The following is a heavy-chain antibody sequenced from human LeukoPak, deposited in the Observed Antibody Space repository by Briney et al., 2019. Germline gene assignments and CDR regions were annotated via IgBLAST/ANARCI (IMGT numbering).Heavy chain of an antibody. CDR3: VRDILTGWAFDI. CDR2: ISYDGSDG. V-gene: IGHV3-30*04. D-gene: IGHD3-9*01. Sequence: GKSLRLSCAASGFTFSSYAMHWVRQAPGKGLEWVAFISYDGSDGYYADSVKGRFTISRDNVKNSLVLQMNSLRAEDTAVYYCVRDILTGWAFDIWGQGTMVTVSS. CDR1: GFTFSSYA. J-gene: IGHJ3*02.